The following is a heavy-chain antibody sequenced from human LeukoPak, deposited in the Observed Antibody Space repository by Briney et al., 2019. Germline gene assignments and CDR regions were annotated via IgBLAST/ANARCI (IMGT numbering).Heavy chain of an antibody. J-gene: IGHJ4*02. CDR3: VRRGDY. CDR2: ISGSGTIT. V-gene: IGHV3-48*03. CDR1: GFTFSSYA. D-gene: IGHD3-10*01. Sequence: GGSLRLSCAASGFTFSSYAMSWVRQAPGKGLEWVSYISGSGTITYYADSVKGRFTISRDNAKNSLYLQMNSLRVEDTAVYYCVRRGDYWGQGTLVTVSS.